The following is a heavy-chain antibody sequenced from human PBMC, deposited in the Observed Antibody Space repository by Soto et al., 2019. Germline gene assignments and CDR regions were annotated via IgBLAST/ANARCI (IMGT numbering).Heavy chain of an antibody. CDR3: AREHWVTTVIYNWFDP. CDR2: INAGNGNT. Sequence: ASVKVSCKASGYTFTSYAMHWVRQAPGQRLEWMGWINAGNGNTKYSQKFQGRVTITRDTSASTAYMELSSLRSEDTAVYYCAREHWVTTVIYNWFDPWGQGTLVTVSS. V-gene: IGHV1-3*01. D-gene: IGHD4-17*01. CDR1: GYTFTSYA. J-gene: IGHJ5*02.